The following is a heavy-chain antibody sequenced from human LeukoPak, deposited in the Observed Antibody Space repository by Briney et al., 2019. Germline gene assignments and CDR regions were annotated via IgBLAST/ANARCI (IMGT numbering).Heavy chain of an antibody. D-gene: IGHD3-9*01. J-gene: IGHJ4*02. CDR3: AKDIEVLRYFDWYNEGVYFDY. CDR2: LSGSGGST. V-gene: IGHV3-23*01. CDR1: GFXFSSYP. Sequence: PGESLRLSCVASGFXFSSYPIGWVRQAPGKGLQWVSTLSGSGGSTYYADSVKGRFTISRDNSKNTLYLQMNSLRAEDTAVYYCAKDIEVLRYFDWYNEGVYFDYWGQGTLVTVSS.